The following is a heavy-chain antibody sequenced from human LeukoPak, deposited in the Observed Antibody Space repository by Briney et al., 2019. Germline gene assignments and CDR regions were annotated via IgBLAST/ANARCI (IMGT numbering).Heavy chain of an antibody. CDR3: TRDSGSWTVDY. V-gene: IGHV4-39*02. CDR1: GGSISSSSYY. J-gene: IGHJ4*02. CDR2: IYYSGTT. D-gene: IGHD1-26*01. Sequence: SETLSLTCTVSGGSISSSSYYWGWIRQPPGKGLEWIGSIYYSGTTYHNPSLKSRVTISIDTSKNHFSLKLNSVTAADTAVYYCTRDSGSWTVDYWGQGTLVTVSS.